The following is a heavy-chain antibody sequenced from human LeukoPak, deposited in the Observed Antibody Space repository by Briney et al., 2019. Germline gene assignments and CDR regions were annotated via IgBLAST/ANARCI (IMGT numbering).Heavy chain of an antibody. V-gene: IGHV4-4*02. D-gene: IGHD3-10*01. CDR2: IYLSGST. CDR1: GGSISSSNW. J-gene: IGHJ6*04. Sequence: SGTLCLTCADSGGSISSSNWWSWVRQPPRKGLEWIGEIYLSGSTNYNPSLKSRVTISVDKSKNQFSLKLSSVTAADTAVYYCARVLGGFGELFRSYGMDVWGKGTTVTVSS. CDR3: ARVLGGFGELFRSYGMDV.